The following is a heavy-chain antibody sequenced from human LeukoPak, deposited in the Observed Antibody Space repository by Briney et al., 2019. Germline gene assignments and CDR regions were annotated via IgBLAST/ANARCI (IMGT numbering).Heavy chain of an antibody. Sequence: SVKVSCKASGGTFSSYAISWVRQAPGQGLEWMGGIIPIFGTANYAQKFQGRVTITADKSTSTAYMELSSLRSEDTAVYYCASSSILRYFDWLFNGMDVWGKGTTVTVSS. CDR2: IIPIFGTA. J-gene: IGHJ6*04. CDR1: GGTFSSYA. D-gene: IGHD3-9*01. CDR3: ASSSILRYFDWLFNGMDV. V-gene: IGHV1-69*06.